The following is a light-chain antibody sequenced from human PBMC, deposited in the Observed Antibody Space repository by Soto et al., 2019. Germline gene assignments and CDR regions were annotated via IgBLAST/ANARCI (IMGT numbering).Light chain of an antibody. CDR3: QQVNSYPQT. CDR1: QGISGY. V-gene: IGKV1-9*01. CDR2: GVS. Sequence: IHLTQSPSSLSASIGDTVTITCRASQGISGYLAWYQEKPGKAPKLLMYGVSTLQSGVPSRFSGSGSGTEFTLTISSLQPEDFATYYCQQVNSYPQTFGQGTKVDIK. J-gene: IGKJ2*01.